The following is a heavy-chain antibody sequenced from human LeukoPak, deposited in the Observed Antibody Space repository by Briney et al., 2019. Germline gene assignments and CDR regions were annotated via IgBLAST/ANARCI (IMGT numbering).Heavy chain of an antibody. J-gene: IGHJ6*02. CDR1: GGSFSGYY. D-gene: IGHD2-8*01. V-gene: IGHV4-34*01. Sequence: SETPSLTCAVYGGSFSGYYWSWIRQPPGKGLEWIGEINHSGSTNYNPSLKSRVTISVDTSKNQFSLKLSSVTAADTAVYYCARLGYCTNGVCYGYYYGMDVWGQGTTVTVSS. CDR3: ARLGYCTNGVCYGYYYGMDV. CDR2: INHSGST.